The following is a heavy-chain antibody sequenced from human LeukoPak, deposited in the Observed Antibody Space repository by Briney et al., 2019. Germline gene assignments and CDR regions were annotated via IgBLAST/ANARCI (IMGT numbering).Heavy chain of an antibody. CDR2: ITSSRIYI. D-gene: IGHD2-21*02. CDR1: GFTFSTYS. CDR3: ARDGSRGNLVTAPDF. J-gene: IGHJ4*02. V-gene: IGHV3-21*01. Sequence: GGSLRLSCAASGFTFSTYSMNWVRQAPGKGLEWVSSITSSRIYIYYADSVRGRFTISRDNAKNSLYLQMNSLRAEDTAVYYCARDGSRGNLVTAPDFWGQGTLVTVSS.